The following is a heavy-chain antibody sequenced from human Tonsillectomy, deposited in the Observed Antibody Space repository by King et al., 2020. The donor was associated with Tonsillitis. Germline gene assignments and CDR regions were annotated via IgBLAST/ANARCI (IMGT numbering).Heavy chain of an antibody. D-gene: IGHD1-20*01. CDR3: ARHPNNWNDVWYFDY. CDR1: GYSFTNYW. Sequence: VQLVESGEEVKKPGESLRISCKGSGYSFTNYWISWVRQMPGKGLEWMGKIDPSDSYSNYSPSFQGHLTISAYRSINTVYLLWTSLKASDTAVYYCARHPNNWNDVWYFDYWGQGSLVTVSS. V-gene: IGHV5-10-1*03. J-gene: IGHJ4*02. CDR2: IDPSDSYS.